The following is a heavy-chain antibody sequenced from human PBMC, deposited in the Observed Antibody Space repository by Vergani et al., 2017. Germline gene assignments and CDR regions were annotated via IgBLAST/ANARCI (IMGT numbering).Heavy chain of an antibody. J-gene: IGHJ4*02. D-gene: IGHD6-13*01. CDR2: IYSGGST. CDR3: ARGRIAAAGTDY. Sequence: EVQLVETGGGLIQPGGSLRLSCAASGFTVSSNYMSWVRQAPGKGLEWVSVIYSGGSTYYADSVKGRFTISRDNSKNKLYLQMNSLRAEDTAVYYCARGRIAAAGTDYWGQGTLVTVSS. CDR1: GFTVSSNY. V-gene: IGHV3-53*02.